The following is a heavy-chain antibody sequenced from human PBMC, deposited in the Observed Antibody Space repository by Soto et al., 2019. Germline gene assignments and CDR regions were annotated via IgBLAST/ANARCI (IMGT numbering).Heavy chain of an antibody. D-gene: IGHD1-26*01. Sequence: EVQLAESGGGMVQPGGSLRLSCVASGFTFSSYDMHWVRQAPGKGLEYVSSISSNGGTTYYGNSVKSRFTISRDNSKNTLYLQMGSLRAEDMAVYYCVRRVSGSYDYWGQGTLVTVSS. V-gene: IGHV3-64*01. CDR3: VRRVSGSYDY. CDR1: GFTFSSYD. CDR2: ISSNGGTT. J-gene: IGHJ4*02.